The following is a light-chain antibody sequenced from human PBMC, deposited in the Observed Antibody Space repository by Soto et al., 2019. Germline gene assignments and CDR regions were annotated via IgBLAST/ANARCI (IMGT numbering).Light chain of an antibody. CDR3: QQYNNWLPGT. CDR2: GAS. J-gene: IGKJ1*01. CDR1: RSVSSN. V-gene: IGKV3-15*01. Sequence: EIVMTQSPATLSVSPGERATLSCRASRSVSSNLAWYQQKPGQAPRLLIYGASTRATGIPARFSGSGSGTEFTLTISSLQSEDFAVYYCQQYNNWLPGTFGQGTKVDIK.